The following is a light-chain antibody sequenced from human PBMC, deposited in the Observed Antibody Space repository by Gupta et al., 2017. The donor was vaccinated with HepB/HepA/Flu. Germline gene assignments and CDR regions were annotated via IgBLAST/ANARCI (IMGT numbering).Light chain of an antibody. Sequence: ENVLTQSPGTLSLSPGERATLSCRASQSVSSNYLAWYQQKPGQAPRLIIYGASSRAFGTPDRFSGGGDAKDFTLTSSRREDEDCALYCEHQDSCSCPFGQGTQMDIK. CDR3: HQDSCSCP. V-gene: IGKV3-20*01. CDR1: QSVSSNY. CDR2: GAS. J-gene: IGKJ5*01.